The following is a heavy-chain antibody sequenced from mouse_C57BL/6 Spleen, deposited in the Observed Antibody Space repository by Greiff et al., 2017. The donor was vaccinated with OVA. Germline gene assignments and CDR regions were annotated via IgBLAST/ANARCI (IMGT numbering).Heavy chain of an antibody. D-gene: IGHD2-4*01. CDR3: ASHYDYGFAY. J-gene: IGHJ3*01. Sequence: QSGPGLVKPSQSLSLTCSVTGYSITSGYYWNWIRQFPGNKLEWMGYISYYGSNNYNPSLKNRISITRDTSNQPLFLKLNSVTNEGTAKSYSASHYDYGFAYWAQGTRVTVSA. CDR2: ISYYGSN. V-gene: IGHV3-6*01. CDR1: GYSITSGYY.